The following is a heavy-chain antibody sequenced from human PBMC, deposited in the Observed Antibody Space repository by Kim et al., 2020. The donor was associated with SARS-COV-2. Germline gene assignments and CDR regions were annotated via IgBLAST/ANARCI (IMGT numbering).Heavy chain of an antibody. Sequence: KGRFTISRDNSKNTLYLQMNSLRAEDTAVYYCAKDKSRGGPYYYYYGMDVWGQGTTVTVSS. D-gene: IGHD3-16*01. CDR3: AKDKSRGGPYYYYYGMDV. J-gene: IGHJ6*02. V-gene: IGHV3-30*02.